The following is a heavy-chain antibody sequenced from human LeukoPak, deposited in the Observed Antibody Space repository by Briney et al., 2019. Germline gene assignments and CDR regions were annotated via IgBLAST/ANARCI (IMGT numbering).Heavy chain of an antibody. J-gene: IGHJ4*02. Sequence: GGSLRLSCAASGFTVSSNYMSWVRQAPGKGLEGVSVIYSGGSTYYADSVKGRFTISRHNSKNTLYPQMNSLRAEDTAVYYCARDAYGARSDYWGQGTLVTVSS. CDR1: GFTVSSNY. V-gene: IGHV3-53*01. CDR2: IYSGGST. CDR3: ARDAYGARSDY. D-gene: IGHD4/OR15-4a*01.